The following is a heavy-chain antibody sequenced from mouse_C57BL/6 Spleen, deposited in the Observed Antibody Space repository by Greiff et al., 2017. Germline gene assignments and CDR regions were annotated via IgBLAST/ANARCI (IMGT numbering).Heavy chain of an antibody. CDR2: IYPGDGDT. J-gene: IGHJ3*01. D-gene: IGHD1-1*01. CDR3: ARDYYGSSYEGFAY. V-gene: IGHV1-82*01. CDR1: GYAFSSSW. Sequence: QVQLQQSGPELVKPGASVKISCKASGYAFSSSWMNWVKQRPGKGLEWIGRIYPGDGDTNYNGKFKGKATLTADKSSSTAYMQLSRLTSEDSAVYFCARDYYGSSYEGFAYWGQGTLVTVSA.